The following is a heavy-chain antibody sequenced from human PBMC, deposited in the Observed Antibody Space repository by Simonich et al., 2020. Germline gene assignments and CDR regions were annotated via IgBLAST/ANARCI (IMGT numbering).Heavy chain of an antibody. Sequence: QLQLQESGPGLVKPSETPSLTCTVSGGSISSSSYYWGWIRQPPGKGLEWIGSIYYSGSTYYNPPLKSQVTISVDTSKNQFSLKLSSVTAADTAVYYCATLYSSSWYYWGQGTLVTVSS. V-gene: IGHV4-39*05. CDR1: GGSISSSSYY. CDR2: IYYSGST. CDR3: ATLYSSSWYY. D-gene: IGHD6-13*01. J-gene: IGHJ4*02.